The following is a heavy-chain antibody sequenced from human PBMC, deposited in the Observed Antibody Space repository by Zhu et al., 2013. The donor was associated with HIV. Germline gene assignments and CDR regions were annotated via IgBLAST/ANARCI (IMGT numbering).Heavy chain of an antibody. J-gene: IGHJ3*02. V-gene: IGHV3-21*01. CDR2: ISSSSSYI. D-gene: IGHD6-13*01. Sequence: APGKGLEWVSSISSSSSYIYYADSVKGRFTISRDNAKNSLYLQMNSLRAEDTAVYYCARDREQLATAFDIWGQGTMVTVSS. CDR3: ARDREQLATAFDI.